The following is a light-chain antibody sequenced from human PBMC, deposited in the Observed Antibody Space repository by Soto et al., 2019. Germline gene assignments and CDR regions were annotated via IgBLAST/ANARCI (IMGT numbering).Light chain of an antibody. CDR1: QSVGSY. J-gene: IGKJ5*01. V-gene: IGKV3-11*01. Sequence: IVLTQSPATLSLSPGERATLSCRASQSVGSYLVWYQQKPGQAPRLLIYDASNRATGIPARFSGSGSGTDFTLTISSLESEDFAVYYCQQRSDWPPITFGQGTRLEIK. CDR2: DAS. CDR3: QQRSDWPPIT.